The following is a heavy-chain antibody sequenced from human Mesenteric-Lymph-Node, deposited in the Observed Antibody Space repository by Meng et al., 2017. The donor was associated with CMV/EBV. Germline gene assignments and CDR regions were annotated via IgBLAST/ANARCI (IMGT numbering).Heavy chain of an antibody. CDR2: MSASGHTI. CDR3: ARAAYCSDSSCPFNY. J-gene: IGHJ4*02. Sequence: GESLKISCATSGFTFTNYALSWVRQAPGKGPEWVSAMSASGHTIYYADSVKGRFTISRDNSRSTLYVQINSLRADDTGIYYCARAAYCSDSSCPFNYWGQGTLVTVSS. D-gene: IGHD2-15*01. CDR1: GFTFTNYA. V-gene: IGHV3-23*01.